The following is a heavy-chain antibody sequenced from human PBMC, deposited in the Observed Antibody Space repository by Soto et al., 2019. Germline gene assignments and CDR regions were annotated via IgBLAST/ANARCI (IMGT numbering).Heavy chain of an antibody. D-gene: IGHD2-15*01. J-gene: IGHJ4*02. CDR2: IYYSGRT. V-gene: IGHV4-59*01. Sequence: SETLSLTCTVSGDSISSYYWTWIRQPPGKGLEYIGYIYYSGRTYYNPSLKSRVTISVDTSKNQFSLKLSSVTAADTAVYYCARGHLGITTTGTWYDFDYWGQGTLVTVSS. CDR1: GDSISSYY. CDR3: ARGHLGITTTGTWYDFDY.